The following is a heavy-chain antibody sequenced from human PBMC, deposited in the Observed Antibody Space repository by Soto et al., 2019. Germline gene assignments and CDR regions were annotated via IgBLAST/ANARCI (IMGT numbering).Heavy chain of an antibody. CDR2: ISGSGGST. CDR1: GFTFSSYA. D-gene: IGHD3-3*01. Sequence: GGSLRLSCAASGFTFSSYAMSWVRQAPGKGLEWVSAISGSGGSTYYADSVKGRFTISRDNSKNTLYLQMNSLRAEDTAVYYCAKVPMDDFWSGYYINVEKQDYYYMDVWGKGTTVTVSS. V-gene: IGHV3-23*01. J-gene: IGHJ6*03. CDR3: AKVPMDDFWSGYYINVEKQDYYYMDV.